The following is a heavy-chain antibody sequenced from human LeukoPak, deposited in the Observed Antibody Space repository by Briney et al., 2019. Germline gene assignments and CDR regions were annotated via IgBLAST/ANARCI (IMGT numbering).Heavy chain of an antibody. D-gene: IGHD5-12*01. V-gene: IGHV3-64*01. Sequence: GGSLRLSCAASGFTFTTYALHWVRQAPGKGLEYVSAISSDGGSTYYANSVKGRFTISRDNSKNTLYLQMGSLRAEDTAVYYCARRRGSKFFDYWGQGTLVTVSS. CDR1: GFTFTTYA. CDR3: ARRRGSKFFDY. J-gene: IGHJ4*02. CDR2: ISSDGGST.